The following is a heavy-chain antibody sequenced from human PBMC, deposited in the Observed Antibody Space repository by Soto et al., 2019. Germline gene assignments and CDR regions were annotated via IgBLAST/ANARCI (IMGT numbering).Heavy chain of an antibody. CDR1: GFTVSSNY. J-gene: IGHJ6*02. CDR3: ASPYDILTGPWVWYYGMDV. CDR2: IYSGGST. D-gene: IGHD3-9*01. Sequence: PGGSLRLSCAASGFTVSSNYMSWVRQAPGKGLEWVSVIYSGGSTYYADSVKGRFTISRDNSKNTLYLQMNSLRAEDTAVYYCASPYDILTGPWVWYYGMDVWGQGTTVTVS. V-gene: IGHV3-66*01.